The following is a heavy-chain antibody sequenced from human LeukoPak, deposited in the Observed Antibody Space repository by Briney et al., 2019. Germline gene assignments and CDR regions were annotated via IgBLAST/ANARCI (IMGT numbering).Heavy chain of an antibody. CDR2: INPSGGSI. J-gene: IGHJ4*02. Sequence: GASVKVSCRASGYIFTSYYMYWVRQAPGQGLEWMGIINPSGGSIRYAQKFQGRVTMTRDTSISTAYMELSRLRSDDTAVYYCARIAVAGTVDYWGQGTLVTVSS. CDR3: ARIAVAGTVDY. CDR1: GYIFTSYY. V-gene: IGHV1-46*01. D-gene: IGHD6-19*01.